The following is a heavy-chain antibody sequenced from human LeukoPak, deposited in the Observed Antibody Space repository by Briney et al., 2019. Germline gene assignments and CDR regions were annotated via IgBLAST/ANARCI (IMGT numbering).Heavy chain of an antibody. CDR3: ARWANLGY. CDR1: GFTFTTYG. V-gene: IGHV3-23*01. J-gene: IGHJ4*02. CDR2: IGGSGVRT. Sequence: GGSLRLSCSASGFTFTTYGMNWVRQAPGKGLEWVSGIGGSGVRTYYADSVKGRFIISRDNSRNTVYLQMKSLRDEDTAVYYCARWANLGYWGQGTLVTVSS. D-gene: IGHD1-26*01.